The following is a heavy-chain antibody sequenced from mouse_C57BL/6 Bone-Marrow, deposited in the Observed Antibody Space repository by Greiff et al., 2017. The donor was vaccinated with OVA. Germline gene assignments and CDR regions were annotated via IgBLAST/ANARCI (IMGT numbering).Heavy chain of an antibody. J-gene: IGHJ1*03. D-gene: IGHD1-1*01. CDR1: GYAFSSYW. CDR2: IYPGDGDT. V-gene: IGHV1-80*01. CDR3: ARRYYGSRSWYFDV. Sequence: VQLVESGAELVKPGASVKISCKASGYAFSSYWMNWVKQRPGKGLEWIGQIYPGDGDTNYNGKFKGKATLTADKSSSTAYMQLSSLTSEDSAVYFCARRYYGSRSWYFDVWGTGTTVTVSS.